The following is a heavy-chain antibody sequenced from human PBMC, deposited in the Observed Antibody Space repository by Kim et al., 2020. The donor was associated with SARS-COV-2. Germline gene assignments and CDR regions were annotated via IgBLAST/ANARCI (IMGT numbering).Heavy chain of an antibody. V-gene: IGHV6-1*01. J-gene: IGHJ3*02. CDR3: ARDTPGQKAYDI. D-gene: IGHD3-16*01. Sequence: DYAVSVKSRLSLNPETSKNQFSLQLNSVTPEDTAVYYCARDTPGQKAYDIWGQGTMVTVSS.